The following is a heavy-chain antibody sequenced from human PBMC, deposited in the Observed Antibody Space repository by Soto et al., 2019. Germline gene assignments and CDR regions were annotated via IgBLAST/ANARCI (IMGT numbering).Heavy chain of an antibody. CDR1: DRSVRNGSYY. CDR3: ARDSLALFDS. Sequence: PSDTMSFNCTVSDRSVRNGSYYCTCIRHHPWKGLEWIGYIYSSGSTLYNPSLKSRVIISVDQPMNQFSLKLSAVTAADTAVYYCARDSLALFDSWGQGTLLTVSS. V-gene: IGHV4-61*01. CDR2: IYSSGST. J-gene: IGHJ4*02. D-gene: IGHD5-12*01.